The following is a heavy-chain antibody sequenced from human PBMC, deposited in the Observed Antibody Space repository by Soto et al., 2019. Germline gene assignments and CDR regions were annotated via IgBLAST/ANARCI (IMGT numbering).Heavy chain of an antibody. J-gene: IGHJ4*02. CDR1: GFTFSSYA. Sequence: GGSLRLSCAASGFTFSSYAMSWVRQAPGKGLEWVSYISSSSSTIYYADSVKGRFTISRDNAKNSLYLQMNSLRAEDTAVYYCARDKGRSPLDYWGQGTLVTVSS. D-gene: IGHD2-15*01. V-gene: IGHV3-48*01. CDR2: ISSSSSTI. CDR3: ARDKGRSPLDY.